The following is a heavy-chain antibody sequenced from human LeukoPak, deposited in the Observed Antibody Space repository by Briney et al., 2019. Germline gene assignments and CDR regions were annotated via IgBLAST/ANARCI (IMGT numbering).Heavy chain of an antibody. Sequence: SVKVSCKASGGTFSSYAISWVRQAPGQGLEWMGRIIPILGIANYAQKFQGRVTITADKSTSTAYMELSSLRSEDAAVYYCAREGILAYSGRSTSSYAFDIWGQGTMVTVSS. CDR1: GGTFSSYA. V-gene: IGHV1-69*04. CDR3: AREGILAYSGRSTSSYAFDI. D-gene: IGHD1-26*01. J-gene: IGHJ3*02. CDR2: IIPILGIA.